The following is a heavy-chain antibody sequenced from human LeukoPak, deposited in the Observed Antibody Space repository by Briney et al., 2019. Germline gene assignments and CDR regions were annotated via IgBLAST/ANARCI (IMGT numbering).Heavy chain of an antibody. J-gene: IGHJ6*02. Sequence: PGGSLSLSCAASGFTFSSYAMHWVRQAPGKGLEWVAVKSYGGSNKYYADSVKGRFTISRDNSKNTLYLQMNSLRAEDTAVYYCARDIAVAGYYYYGMDVWGQGTTVTVSS. V-gene: IGHV3-30-3*01. D-gene: IGHD6-19*01. CDR1: GFTFSSYA. CDR3: ARDIAVAGYYYYGMDV. CDR2: KSYGGSNK.